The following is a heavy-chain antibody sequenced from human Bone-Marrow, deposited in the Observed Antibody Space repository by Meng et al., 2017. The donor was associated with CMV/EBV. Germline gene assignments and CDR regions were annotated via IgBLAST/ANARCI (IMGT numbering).Heavy chain of an antibody. CDR2: IYYSGST. J-gene: IGHJ5*02. V-gene: IGHV4-39*07. CDR1: GGSISSSSYY. D-gene: IGHD2-2*01. Sequence: SEPLSLTCTVSGGSISSSSYYWGWIRQPPGKGLEWIGSIYYSGSTYYNPSLKSRVTISVDTSKNQFSLKLSSVTAADTAVYYCAREGRYCSSTSCSTRFDPWGQGTLVTVSS. CDR3: AREGRYCSSTSCSTRFDP.